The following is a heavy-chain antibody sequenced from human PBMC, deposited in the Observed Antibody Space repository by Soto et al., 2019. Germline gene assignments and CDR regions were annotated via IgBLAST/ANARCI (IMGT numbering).Heavy chain of an antibody. Sequence: EVQLLESGGGLVQPGGSLRLSCAASGFTFSTNSMTWVRQAPGKGLEWVCGISGGGDSTHYADSVKGRFTISRDNSKNMVYLQMTSLTADDTAVYFCSKLDGYGDQWGQGTLVTVSS. CDR2: ISGGGDST. J-gene: IGHJ5*02. CDR1: GFTFSTNS. V-gene: IGHV3-23*01. D-gene: IGHD5-12*01. CDR3: SKLDGYGDQ.